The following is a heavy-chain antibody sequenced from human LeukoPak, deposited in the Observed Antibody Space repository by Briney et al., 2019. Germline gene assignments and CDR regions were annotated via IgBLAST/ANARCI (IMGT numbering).Heavy chain of an antibody. CDR1: GGSFSGYH. J-gene: IGHJ6*03. CDR2: ISPSGST. CDR3: ARGRHDITMIVVVMTSASYYLDV. V-gene: IGHV4-34*01. Sequence: PSETLSLTCAVYGGSFSGYHWTWIRQSPGKGLEWIGDISPSGSTYYNPSLKSRLTISVDTSKNQFSLKLRSVTAADTAVYYCARGRHDITMIVVVMTSASYYLDVWGKGTTVTVS. D-gene: IGHD3-22*01.